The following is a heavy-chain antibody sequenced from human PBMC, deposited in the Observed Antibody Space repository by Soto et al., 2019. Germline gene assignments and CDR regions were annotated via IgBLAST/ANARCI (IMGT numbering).Heavy chain of an antibody. CDR3: ARRTSGYDSYYYYYMDV. V-gene: IGHV3-7*01. D-gene: IGHD5-12*01. Sequence: HPGGSLRLSCAASGSTICSYGMSWVRQAPGKGLEWVANIKQDGSEKYYGDSVKVRFTISRDNAKNSLYLQMNSLRAEDTAVYYCARRTSGYDSYYYYYMDVWGKGTTVTVSS. CDR2: IKQDGSEK. J-gene: IGHJ6*03. CDR1: GSTICSYG.